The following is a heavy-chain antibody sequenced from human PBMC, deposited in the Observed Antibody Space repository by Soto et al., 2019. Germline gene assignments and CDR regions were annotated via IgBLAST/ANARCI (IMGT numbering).Heavy chain of an antibody. V-gene: IGHV1-18*01. CDR2: ISAYNGNT. CDR3: ARGRSGYYYDSSGYCDY. Sequence: AASVKVSCKASGYTFTSYGISWVRQAPGQGLEWMGWISAYNGNTNYAQKLQGRVTMTTDTSTSTAYMELRSLRSDDTAVYYCARGRSGYYYDSSGYCDYWGQGTLVTVSS. J-gene: IGHJ4*02. D-gene: IGHD3-22*01. CDR1: GYTFTSYG.